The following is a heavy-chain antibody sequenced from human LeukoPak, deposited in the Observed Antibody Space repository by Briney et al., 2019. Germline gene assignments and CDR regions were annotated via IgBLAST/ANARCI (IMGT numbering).Heavy chain of an antibody. D-gene: IGHD2-21*02. Sequence: GGSLRLSCAASGFTFDDYAMHWVRHAPGKGLEWVSGIGGNSGSIGYADSVKGRFTISRDNAKNSLYLQMNSLRAEDTALYYCAKGGVVTALKGPYYFDYWGQGTLVTVSS. CDR1: GFTFDDYA. V-gene: IGHV3-9*01. CDR2: IGGNSGSI. J-gene: IGHJ4*02. CDR3: AKGGVVTALKGPYYFDY.